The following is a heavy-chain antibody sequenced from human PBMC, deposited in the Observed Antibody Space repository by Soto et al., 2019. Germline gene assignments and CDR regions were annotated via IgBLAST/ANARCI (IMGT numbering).Heavy chain of an antibody. Sequence: RGESLKISCNGSGYSFTSYWIDWVRQMPGKGLERMGIIYPGDSDTRYSPSFQGQVTISADKSIGTAYLQWSSLKASDTAMYYCARLVAGTRVNYYYYGMDVWGQGTTVTVSS. J-gene: IGHJ6*02. CDR1: GYSFTSYW. V-gene: IGHV5-51*01. CDR2: IYPGDSDT. CDR3: ARLVAGTRVNYYYYGMDV. D-gene: IGHD6-19*01.